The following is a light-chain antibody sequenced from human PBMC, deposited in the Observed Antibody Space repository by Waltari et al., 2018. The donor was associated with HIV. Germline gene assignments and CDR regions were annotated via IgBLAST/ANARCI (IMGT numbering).Light chain of an antibody. Sequence: QSALTQPASVSGSPGQSITISCTGTSSDVGSYNLVSWYQQHPGKAPKVMIYEGSKRPSGVPDRFSASKSGTSASLAITGLQPEDEADYFCQSYDSTLNAAVVFGGGTKLTVL. CDR1: SSDVGSYNL. CDR2: EGS. V-gene: IGLV2-14*02. J-gene: IGLJ2*01. CDR3: QSYDSTLNAAVV.